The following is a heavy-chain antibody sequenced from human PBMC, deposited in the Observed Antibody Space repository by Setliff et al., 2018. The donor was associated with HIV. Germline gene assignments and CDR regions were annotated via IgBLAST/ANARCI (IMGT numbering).Heavy chain of an antibody. Sequence: PGGSLRLSCAASGFSFSSYWMHWVRQVPGKGLVWVSAVNSDGSRTTYADSVKDRFTISRDNAKNTLYLQMNSLRAEDTGVYYCHSGYDTEEQSYFDYWGQGALVTVSS. CDR3: HSGYDTEEQSYFDY. V-gene: IGHV3-74*03. D-gene: IGHD5-12*01. CDR2: VNSDGSRT. J-gene: IGHJ4*02. CDR1: GFSFSSYW.